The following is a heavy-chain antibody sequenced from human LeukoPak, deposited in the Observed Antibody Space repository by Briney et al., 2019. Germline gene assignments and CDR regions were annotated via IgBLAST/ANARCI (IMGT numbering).Heavy chain of an antibody. CDR3: ARGHGGNVDS. CDR1: GFTFSDYC. V-gene: IGHV3-11*05. J-gene: IGHJ4*02. Sequence: GGSLRLSCAASGFTFSDYCMSWIRQAPGKGLEWLSFITSSSSYTNYADSVKGRFTISRDNAKNSLYLQMNSLRADDTAVYYCARGHGGNVDSWGQGTLVTVSS. D-gene: IGHD4-23*01. CDR2: ITSSSSYT.